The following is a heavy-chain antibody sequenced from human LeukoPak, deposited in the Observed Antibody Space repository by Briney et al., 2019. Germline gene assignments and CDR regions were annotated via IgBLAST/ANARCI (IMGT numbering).Heavy chain of an antibody. CDR2: ISISGST. V-gene: IGHV4-4*07. D-gene: IGHD5-18*01. CDR3: AREVRGYSYGYDY. CDR1: GGSFSGYY. J-gene: IGHJ4*02. Sequence: KTSETLSLTCAVYGGSFSGYYWTWIRQPAGKGLEWIGRISISGSTHYNPSLKSRVTISADTSKNQFSLMLSFVTAADTAVYYCAREVRGYSYGYDYWGQGTLVTVSS.